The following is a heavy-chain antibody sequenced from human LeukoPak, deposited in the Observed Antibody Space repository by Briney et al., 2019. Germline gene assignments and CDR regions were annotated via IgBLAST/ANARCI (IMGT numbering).Heavy chain of an antibody. CDR3: AKEGVRFMTLTSRHPPGY. CDR1: GFTFSSYA. Sequence: GGSLRLSCAASGFTFSSYAMSWVRQAPGKGLEWVSGISYSGETTYYADSVKGRFTISRDDSKSALYLQMNSLRAEDTAVYYCAKEGVRFMTLTSRHPPGYWGQGTLVTVSS. V-gene: IGHV3-23*01. D-gene: IGHD3-16*01. J-gene: IGHJ4*02. CDR2: ISYSGETT.